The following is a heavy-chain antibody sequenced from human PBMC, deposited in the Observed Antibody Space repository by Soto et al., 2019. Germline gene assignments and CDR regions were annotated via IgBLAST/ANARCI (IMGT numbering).Heavy chain of an antibody. CDR2: IYYSGST. V-gene: IGHV4-59*01. Sequence: TSETLSLTCSVSGGSTSSYYWSWIRQPPGKGLEWIGYIYYSGSTNYNPSLKSRVTISVDTSKNQFSLKLSSVTAADTAVYYCARSGSGWLDYWGQGTLVTVSS. CDR1: GGSTSSYY. D-gene: IGHD6-19*01. CDR3: ARSGSGWLDY. J-gene: IGHJ4*02.